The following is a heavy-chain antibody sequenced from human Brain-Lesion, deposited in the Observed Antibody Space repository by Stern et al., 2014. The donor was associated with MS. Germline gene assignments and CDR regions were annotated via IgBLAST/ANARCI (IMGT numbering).Heavy chain of an antibody. J-gene: IGHJ6*02. CDR1: GGSISSGGYY. V-gene: IGHV4-61*02. CDR3: ARGRVVPGFQYYATDV. CDR2: IFNSGST. D-gene: IGHD2-2*01. Sequence: VQLVESGPGLVKPSQTLSLSCTVSGGSISSGGYYWSWIRQLAGKGLEWIGRIFNSGSTRYNPPLKSRVTISIYTYKNQCPLRLNSMTAADTAVYYCARGRVVPGFQYYATDVWGQGTTVIVSS.